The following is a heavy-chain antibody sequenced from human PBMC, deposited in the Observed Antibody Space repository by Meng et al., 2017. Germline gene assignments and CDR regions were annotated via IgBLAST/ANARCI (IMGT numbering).Heavy chain of an antibody. CDR3: ARGSAEYGMDV. CDR1: GYTFTSYD. Sequence: ASVKLSCKASGYTFTSYDIKWVRQDTGQGLEWMGWMNPNSGNTGYAQKFQGRVTVTRNTSISTAYMELSSLRSEDTTVYYCARGSAEYGMDVWGQGTTVTVSS. V-gene: IGHV1-8*01. CDR2: MNPNSGNT. J-gene: IGHJ6*02.